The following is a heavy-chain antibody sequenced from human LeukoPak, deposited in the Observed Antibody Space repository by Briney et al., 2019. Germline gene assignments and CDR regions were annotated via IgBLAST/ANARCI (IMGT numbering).Heavy chain of an antibody. V-gene: IGHV3-33*01. J-gene: IGHJ6*02. D-gene: IGHD6-6*01. Sequence: GGSLRLSCAASGFTFSSYGMHWVRQAPGKGLEWVAVIWYDGSNKYYADSVKGRFTISRDNSKNTLYLQMNSLRAEDTAVYYCARVGGLSTSSGYYYGMDVWGQGTTVTVSS. CDR3: ARVGGLSTSSGYYYGMDV. CDR1: GFTFSSYG. CDR2: IWYDGSNK.